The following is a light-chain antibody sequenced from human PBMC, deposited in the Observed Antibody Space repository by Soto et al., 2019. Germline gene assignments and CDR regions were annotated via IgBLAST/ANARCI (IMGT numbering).Light chain of an antibody. CDR1: QSVSIL. V-gene: IGKV3-15*01. CDR2: GAT. J-gene: IGKJ1*01. CDR3: QQYNNWPRT. Sequence: EIVRTQAPGTLSXXPXXXXTXXXXAGQSVSILLAWYQQKPGQAPRLLIHGATTRATGIPARFSGSGSGTEFTLTISSLQSEDFAVYYCQQYNNWPRTFGQGTKVDIK.